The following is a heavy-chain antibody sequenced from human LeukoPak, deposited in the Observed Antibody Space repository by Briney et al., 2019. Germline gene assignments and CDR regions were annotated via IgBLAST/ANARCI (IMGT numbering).Heavy chain of an antibody. V-gene: IGHV1-8*01. CDR1: GYTFTSYV. Sequence: ASVKVSCKASGYTFTSYVINWVRQATGQGLEWMGWMNPNSGYTGYAQKFQGRVTMTRNTSISTAYMELSSLRSEDTAVYYCARGQMRWRTLYYFDYWGQGTLVTVSS. J-gene: IGHJ4*02. D-gene: IGHD1-14*01. CDR3: ARGQMRWRTLYYFDY. CDR2: MNPNSGYT.